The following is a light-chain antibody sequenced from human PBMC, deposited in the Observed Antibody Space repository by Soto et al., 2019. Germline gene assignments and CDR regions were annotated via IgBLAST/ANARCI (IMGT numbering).Light chain of an antibody. CDR2: DAS. Sequence: EIVLTQSPGTLSLSPGERATLSCRASQSVRSSYLAWYQQKPGQAPRLLIYDASNRATGIPARSSGSGSGTDFTLTISSLEPEDFAVYYCQQRSNWPFGPGTKVDIK. CDR1: QSVRSSY. J-gene: IGKJ3*01. CDR3: QQRSNWP. V-gene: IGKV3-11*01.